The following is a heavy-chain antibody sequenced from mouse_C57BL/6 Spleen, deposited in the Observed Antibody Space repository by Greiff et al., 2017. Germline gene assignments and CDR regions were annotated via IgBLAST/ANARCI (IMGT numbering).Heavy chain of an antibody. CDR3: ARGETGIYYYAMDY. D-gene: IGHD4-1*01. CDR2: INPNYGTT. V-gene: IGHV1-39*01. Sequence: VQLQQSGPELVKPGASVKISCKASGYSFTDYNMNWVKQSNGKSLEWIGVINPNYGTTSYNQKFKGKATLTVDQSSSTAYMQLNSLTSEDSAVYYGARGETGIYYYAMDYWGQGTSVTVSS. CDR1: GYSFTDYN. J-gene: IGHJ4*01.